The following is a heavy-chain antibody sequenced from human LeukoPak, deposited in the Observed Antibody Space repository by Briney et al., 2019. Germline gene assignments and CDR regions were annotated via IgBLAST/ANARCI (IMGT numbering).Heavy chain of an antibody. CDR2: IYYSGST. Sequence: SQTLSLTCTVSGGSISSGDYYWSWIRQPPGKGLEWIGYIYYSGSTYYNPSLKSRVTISVDTSENQFSLKLSSVTAADTAVYYCATVDTAMIFDYWGQGTLVTVSS. CDR1: GGSISSGDYY. D-gene: IGHD5-18*01. J-gene: IGHJ4*02. V-gene: IGHV4-30-4*08. CDR3: ATVDTAMIFDY.